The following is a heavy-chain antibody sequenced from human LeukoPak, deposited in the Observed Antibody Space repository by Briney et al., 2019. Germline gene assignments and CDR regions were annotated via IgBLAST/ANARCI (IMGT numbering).Heavy chain of an antibody. CDR2: LNWDSRSM. D-gene: IGHD1-26*01. Sequence: GGSLRLSCAASGVNFDDYAMHWVRQSPGTGLEWVAGLNWDSRSMAYADSVKGRFTISRDNSKNTLYLQMNSLRAEDTAVYYCAKDREYSGSYLPRGAFDIWGQGTMVTVSS. J-gene: IGHJ3*02. CDR3: AKDREYSGSYLPRGAFDI. V-gene: IGHV3-9*01. CDR1: GVNFDDYA.